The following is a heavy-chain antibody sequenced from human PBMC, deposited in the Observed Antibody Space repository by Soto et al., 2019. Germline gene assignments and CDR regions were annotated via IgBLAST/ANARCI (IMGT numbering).Heavy chain of an antibody. CDR1: SGSFIVYY. CDR2: ISQSGNT. V-gene: IGHV4-34*01. CDR3: ARAPKVSGSSQTRPDF. Sequence: PSEPLYLTCSIYSGSFIVYYWSWIRQPAGKGPEWIGEISQSGNTNYSPSLKSRVSISIDTSKKQFSLNLASVSAADTAVYYCARAPKVSGSSQTRPDFWGQGTLVTVSS. J-gene: IGHJ4*02. D-gene: IGHD6-6*01.